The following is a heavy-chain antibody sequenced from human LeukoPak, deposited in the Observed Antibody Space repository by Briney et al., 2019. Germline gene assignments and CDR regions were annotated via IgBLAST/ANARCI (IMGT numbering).Heavy chain of an antibody. CDR2: ISGSGGST. CDR3: AKEPISDFWSADAFDI. V-gene: IGHV3-23*01. J-gene: IGHJ3*02. Sequence: GGSLRLSCAASGFTFSSYAMSWVRQAPGKGLEWVAAISGSGGSTYYADSVKGRFTISRDNSKNTLYLQMNSLRAEDTAVYYCAKEPISDFWSADAFDIWGQGTMVTVSS. CDR1: GFTFSSYA. D-gene: IGHD3-3*01.